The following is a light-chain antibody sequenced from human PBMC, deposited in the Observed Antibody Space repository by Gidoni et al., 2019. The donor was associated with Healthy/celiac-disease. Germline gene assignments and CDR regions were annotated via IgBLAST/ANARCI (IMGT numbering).Light chain of an antibody. CDR1: ALPKQY. CDR2: KDS. J-gene: IGLJ1*01. Sequence: ELTQPPSVSVSPGQTARITCSGDALPKQYAYWYQQKPGQAPVLVIYKDSERPSGIPERFSGSSSGTTVTLTISGVQAEDEADYYCQSADSSGTYVFGTGTKVTVL. CDR3: QSADSSGTYV. V-gene: IGLV3-25*03.